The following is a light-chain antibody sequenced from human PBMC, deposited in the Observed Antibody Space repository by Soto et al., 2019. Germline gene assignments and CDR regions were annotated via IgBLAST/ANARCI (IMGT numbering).Light chain of an antibody. Sequence: DIQMTQSPSSLSASVGDRVTITCRASQSISSWLAWYQQKPGKAPKLLIYAASTLQSGVPSRFGGSGSGTEFTLTISSLQPEDFATYFCQQLKVYPITFGGGTRWIS. V-gene: IGKV1-9*01. CDR2: AAS. J-gene: IGKJ4*01. CDR3: QQLKVYPIT. CDR1: QSISSW.